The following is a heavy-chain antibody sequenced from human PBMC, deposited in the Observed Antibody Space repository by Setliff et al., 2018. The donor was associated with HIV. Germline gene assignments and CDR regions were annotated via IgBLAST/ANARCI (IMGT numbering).Heavy chain of an antibody. V-gene: IGHV1-69*05. CDR2: IIPISGTA. J-gene: IGHJ5*02. D-gene: IGHD2-2*01. CDR3: ARDFGGYCSSMSCPGLFDP. Sequence: RASVKVSCKAYGGTFSNYGISWVRQAPGQGLEWMGGIIPISGTANYAQKFQGRVTITTDESTSTAYMELSGLRSEDTAVYYCARDFGGYCSSMSCPGLFDPWGQGTLVTVSS. CDR1: GGTFSNYG.